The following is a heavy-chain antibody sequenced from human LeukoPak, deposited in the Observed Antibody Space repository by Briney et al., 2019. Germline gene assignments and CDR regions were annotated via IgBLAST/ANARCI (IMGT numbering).Heavy chain of an antibody. J-gene: IGHJ4*02. Sequence: GGSLRLSCAASGFTFSSYGMRWVRQAPGKGLEWVSAISGSGGSTYYADSVKGRFTISRDNSKNTLYLQMNSLRAEDTAVYYCARGTMFPYYFDYWGQGTLVTVSS. CDR1: GFTFSSYG. CDR2: ISGSGGST. CDR3: ARGTMFPYYFDY. D-gene: IGHD3-10*02. V-gene: IGHV3-23*01.